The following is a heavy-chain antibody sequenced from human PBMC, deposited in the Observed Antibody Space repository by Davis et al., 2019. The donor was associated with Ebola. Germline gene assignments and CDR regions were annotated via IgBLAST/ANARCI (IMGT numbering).Heavy chain of an antibody. Sequence: AVKVSCKASGGTFSSYAISWVRQAPGQGLEWMGGIIPIFGTANYAQKFQGRVTITADESTSTAYMELSSLRSEDTAVYYCARGSPYSGTDRYYYYGMDVWGQGTTVTVSS. D-gene: IGHD2-21*01. CDR2: IIPIFGTA. CDR3: ARGSPYSGTDRYYYYGMDV. J-gene: IGHJ6*02. CDR1: GGTFSSYA. V-gene: IGHV1-69*13.